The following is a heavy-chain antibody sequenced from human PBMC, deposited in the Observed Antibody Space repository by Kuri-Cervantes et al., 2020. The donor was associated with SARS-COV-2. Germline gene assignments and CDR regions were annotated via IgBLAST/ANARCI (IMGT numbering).Heavy chain of an antibody. J-gene: IGHJ5*02. Sequence: SGPTLVKPTQTLTLTCTFSGFSLSTSGMCVSWIRQPPGKALEWLALIYWDDDKRYSPSLKSRLTITKDTSKNQVVLTMTNMDPVDTATYYCAHTTDEIFFDPWGQGTLVTVSS. CDR2: IYWDDDK. V-gene: IGHV2-5*08. CDR3: AHTTDEIFFDP. D-gene: IGHD5-24*01. CDR1: GFSLSTSGMC.